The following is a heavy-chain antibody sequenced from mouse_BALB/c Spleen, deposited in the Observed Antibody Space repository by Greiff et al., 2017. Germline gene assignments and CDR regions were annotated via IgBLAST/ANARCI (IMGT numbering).Heavy chain of an antibody. CDR3: ARSHYYGSSYGAMDY. Sequence: EVKLVESGGGLVQPGGSRKLSCAASGFTFSSFGMHWVRQAAEKGLEWVAYISSGSSTIYYADTVKGRFTISRDNPKNTLFLQMTSLRSEDTAMYYCARSHYYGSSYGAMDYWGQGTSVTVSS. J-gene: IGHJ4*01. V-gene: IGHV5-17*02. D-gene: IGHD1-1*01. CDR1: GFTFSSFG. CDR2: ISSGSSTI.